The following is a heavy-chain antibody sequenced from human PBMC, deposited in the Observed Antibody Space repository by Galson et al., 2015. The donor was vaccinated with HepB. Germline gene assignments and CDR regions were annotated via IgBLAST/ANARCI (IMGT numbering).Heavy chain of an antibody. J-gene: IGHJ4*02. CDR1: GGTFSSYT. Sequence: SVKVSCKASGGTFSSYTISWVRQAPGQGLEWMGRIIPILGIANYAQKFQGRVTITADKSTSTAYMELSSLRSEDTAVYYGARSAGVAYSYGHDYWGQGTLATVAS. CDR3: ARSAGVAYSYGHDY. CDR2: IIPILGIA. D-gene: IGHD5-18*01. V-gene: IGHV1-69*02.